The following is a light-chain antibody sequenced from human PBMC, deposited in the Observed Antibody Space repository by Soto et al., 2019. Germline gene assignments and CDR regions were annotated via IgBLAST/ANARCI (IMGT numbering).Light chain of an antibody. CDR3: QQSHSIPLT. CDR1: QSSSRY. Sequence: DIQMTQSPSSLSASVGDRVTITCRASQSSSRYLNWYQKKPGKAPKLLIYTTSNLPSGVPSRFSASGSGTDITLTISSLQPEDFATYYCQQSHSIPLTLGGGTKVEIK. V-gene: IGKV1-39*01. CDR2: TTS. J-gene: IGKJ4*01.